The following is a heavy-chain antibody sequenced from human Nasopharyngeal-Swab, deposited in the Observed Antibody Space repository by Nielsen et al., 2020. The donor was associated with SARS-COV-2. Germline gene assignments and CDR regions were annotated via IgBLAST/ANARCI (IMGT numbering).Heavy chain of an antibody. V-gene: IGHV4-38-2*01. CDR3: ARHAAGEYQLTYYFDY. D-gene: IGHD2-2*01. CDR1: GYSISSGYY. J-gene: IGHJ4*02. Sequence: GSLRLSCAVPGYSISSGYYWGWIRQPPGKGLEWIGSIYHSGSTYYNPSLKSRVTISVDTSKNQFSLKLSSVTAADTAVYYCARHAAGEYQLTYYFDYWGQGTLVTVSS. CDR2: IYHSGST.